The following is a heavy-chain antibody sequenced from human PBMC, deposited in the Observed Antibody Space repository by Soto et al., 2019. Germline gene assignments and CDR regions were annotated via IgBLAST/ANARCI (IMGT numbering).Heavy chain of an antibody. CDR2: TRNKANSYTT. Sequence: PGGSLRLSCATSGFTFSDHFMDWVRQAPGKGLEWVGLTRNKANSYTTDYAESVKGRFTISRDDSERSLYLQMTSLKTEDTAVYYCARRSSNNWYFDLWGRGTLVTSPQ. V-gene: IGHV3-72*01. D-gene: IGHD4-4*01. J-gene: IGHJ2*01. CDR3: ARRSSNNWYFDL. CDR1: GFTFSDHF.